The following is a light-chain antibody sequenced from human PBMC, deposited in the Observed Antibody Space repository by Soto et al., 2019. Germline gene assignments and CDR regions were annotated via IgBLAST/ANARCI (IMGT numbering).Light chain of an antibody. V-gene: IGKV1-8*01. CDR1: QGISSY. J-gene: IGKJ1*01. CDR3: QQYYSYPWT. CDR2: AAS. Sequence: AIRMTQSPSSFSASTGDRVTITCRASQGISSYLAWYQQKPGKAPKLLIYAASTLQSGVPSRFSGSGSGTEFTLTISCLPSEDFATYYCQQYYSYPWTFGQGTKVEIK.